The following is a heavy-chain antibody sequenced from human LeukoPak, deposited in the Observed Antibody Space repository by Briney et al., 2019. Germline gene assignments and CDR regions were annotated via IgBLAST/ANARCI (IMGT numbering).Heavy chain of an antibody. CDR2: ISSSSSYI. J-gene: IGHJ6*04. Sequence: PGGSLRLSCVASGFTFSSYSMNWVRQAPGKGLEWVSSISSSSSYIYYADSVKGRFTSSRDNAKNSLYLQMNSLRAEDTAVYYCARSFDNYYYYHMDVWGNGTTVTVSS. CDR3: ARSFDNYYYYHMDV. CDR1: GFTFSSYS. D-gene: IGHD3-16*01. V-gene: IGHV3-21*01.